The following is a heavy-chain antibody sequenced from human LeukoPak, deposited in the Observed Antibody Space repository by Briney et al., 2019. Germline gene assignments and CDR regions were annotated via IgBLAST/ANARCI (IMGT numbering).Heavy chain of an antibody. Sequence: GESLKISCKGSGYSFTSYWISWVRQMPGKGLEWMGIIYPGDSDTRYSPSFQGQVTISADKSVSTAYLQWSSVKASDTAMYYCGRPIYGDYGYFNLWGRGTLVTVSS. CDR1: GYSFTSYW. CDR3: GRPIYGDYGYFNL. CDR2: IYPGDSDT. D-gene: IGHD4-17*01. V-gene: IGHV5-51*01. J-gene: IGHJ2*01.